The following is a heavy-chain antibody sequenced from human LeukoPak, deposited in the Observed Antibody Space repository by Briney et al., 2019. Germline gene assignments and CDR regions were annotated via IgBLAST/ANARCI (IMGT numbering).Heavy chain of an antibody. J-gene: IGHJ3*02. CDR2: IYASGST. V-gene: IGHV4-4*07. CDR3: ASPGTRGSSDAFDI. D-gene: IGHD1-26*01. CDR1: GGSISSYY. Sequence: SETLSLTCTVSGGSISSYYWSWIRQPAGKGLEWIGRIYASGSTNYNPSLKSRVTMSVDTSKNQFSLKLSSVTAADTAVYYCASPGTRGSSDAFDIWGQGTMVTVSS.